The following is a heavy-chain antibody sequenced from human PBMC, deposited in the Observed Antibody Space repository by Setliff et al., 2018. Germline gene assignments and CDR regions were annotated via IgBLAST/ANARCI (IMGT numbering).Heavy chain of an antibody. J-gene: IGHJ6*03. V-gene: IGHV4-38-2*02. D-gene: IGHD3-10*01. CDR2: ILFSGDT. Sequence: AETLSLTCAVSGYSISSGFSWVWIRQSPGKGLEWIGRILFSGDTYYNPSLNSRVTISADTSKNQFSLNLSSVTAADTAVYYCARDNRARHYMDVWGKGTTVTVSS. CDR3: ARDNRARHYMDV. CDR1: GYSISSGFS.